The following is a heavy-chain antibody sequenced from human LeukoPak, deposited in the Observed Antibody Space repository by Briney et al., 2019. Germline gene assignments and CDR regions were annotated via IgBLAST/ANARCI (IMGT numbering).Heavy chain of an antibody. D-gene: IGHD2-2*02. Sequence: GGSLRLSCAASGFTFDNYAMHRVRQAPGKGLEWVSGISWNSGSIGYADSVKGRFTISRDNAKNSLYLQMNSLRAEDTALYFCAKDYCSSTSCYTDYWGQGTLVTVSS. CDR3: AKDYCSSTSCYTDY. CDR1: GFTFDNYA. J-gene: IGHJ4*02. CDR2: ISWNSGSI. V-gene: IGHV3-9*01.